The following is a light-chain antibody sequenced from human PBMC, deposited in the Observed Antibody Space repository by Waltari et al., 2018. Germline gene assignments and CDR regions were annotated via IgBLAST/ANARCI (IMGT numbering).Light chain of an antibody. CDR3: QQYNSYPGT. CDR2: KAS. V-gene: IGKV1-5*03. Sequence: DIHMTQSPSTLSASVGDRVTITCRASQSISSWLAWYQQKPGKAPKLLIYKASSLESGVPSRFSGSGSGTEFTLTISSLQPDDFATYYCQQYNSYPGTFGQWTKLEI. J-gene: IGKJ2*01. CDR1: QSISSW.